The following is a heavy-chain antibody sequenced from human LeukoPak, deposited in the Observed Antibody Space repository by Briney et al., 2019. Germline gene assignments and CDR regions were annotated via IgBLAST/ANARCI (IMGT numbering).Heavy chain of an antibody. D-gene: IGHD6-19*01. CDR1: GLTFSRYN. Sequence: GGSLRLSCAASGLTFSRYNMNWVRQAPGKGLEWVSQISASETSIKYADSVRGRFTISRDNVKNSVYLQMNSLRAEDTAIYYCVRDNLENQWLERSYWGQGTLVTVSS. J-gene: IGHJ4*02. CDR2: ISASETSI. V-gene: IGHV3-48*03. CDR3: VRDNLENQWLERSY.